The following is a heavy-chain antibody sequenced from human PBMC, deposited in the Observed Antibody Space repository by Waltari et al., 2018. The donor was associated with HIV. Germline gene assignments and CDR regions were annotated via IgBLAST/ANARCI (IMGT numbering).Heavy chain of an antibody. D-gene: IGHD3-10*01. CDR1: GGSFGGSY. V-gene: IGHV4-34*02. CDR2: INHMGKT. J-gene: IGHJ3*01. CDR3: ARYKVFLLFGESRGPGEFDA. Sequence: QVQLQQWGASVLQPSETLFLTCAVYGGSFGGSYWNWFRQSPGGTLGWIGEINHMGKTNSNPALDSRIAISLDRSKNPFSLTLTSLSAADTATYFCARYKVFLLFGESRGPGEFDAWGQGTAVLVSS.